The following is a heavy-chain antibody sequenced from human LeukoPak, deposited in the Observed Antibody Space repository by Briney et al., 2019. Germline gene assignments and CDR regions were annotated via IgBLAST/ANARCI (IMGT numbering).Heavy chain of an antibody. CDR3: ARSDFDGAADY. V-gene: IGHV1-18*01. D-gene: IGHD4-23*01. CDR1: VYTFTYYG. Sequence: GSSVTVSFMASVYTFTYYGISWVRQAPGRGREWMGWVSGYNGNTNHAQKLQGRVTMTTDTSTSTAFLELRSLRSDDTDIYYCARSDFDGAADYWGQGTLVTVSS. J-gene: IGHJ4*02. CDR2: VSGYNGNT.